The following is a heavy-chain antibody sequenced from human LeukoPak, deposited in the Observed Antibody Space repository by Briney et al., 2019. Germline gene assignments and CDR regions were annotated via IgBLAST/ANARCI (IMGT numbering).Heavy chain of an antibody. Sequence: SETLSLTCTVSGGSISSYYWSWIRQPPGKGLEWSGDIYYSGSTNYNPSLKSRVTMSVDTSKNQFSLHLRSVPAADTAVYYCARQHSSRWYVFDYWGQGPLVPVSS. V-gene: IGHV4-59*08. CDR2: IYYSGST. J-gene: IGHJ4*02. D-gene: IGHD6-19*01. CDR3: ARQHSSRWYVFDY. CDR1: GGSISSYY.